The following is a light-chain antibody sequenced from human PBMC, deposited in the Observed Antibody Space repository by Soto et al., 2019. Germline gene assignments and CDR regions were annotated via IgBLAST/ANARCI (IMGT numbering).Light chain of an antibody. CDR3: QQYYSSPLT. CDR2: WAS. CDR1: QSVLYSSNNKNY. Sequence: DIVMTQSPDSLTVSLGERATINCKFSQSVLYSSNNKNYLGWYQQKPGQTPKLLIYWASTREYGVPDRFSGSGSGTDFTLTISSLQAEDVAVYYCQQYYSSPLTFGGGTKVEIK. V-gene: IGKV4-1*01. J-gene: IGKJ4*01.